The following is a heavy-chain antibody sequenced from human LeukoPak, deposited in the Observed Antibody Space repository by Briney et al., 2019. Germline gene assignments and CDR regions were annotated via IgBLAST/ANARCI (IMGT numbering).Heavy chain of an antibody. CDR3: AGAWLRIKDDYYGMDV. V-gene: IGHV1-69*13. Sequence: SVKVSCKASGGTFSSYAISWVRQAPGQGLEWMGGIIPIFGTANYAQKFQGRVTITADESTSTAYMELSSLRSEDMAVYYCAGAWLRIKDDYYGMDVWGQGTTVTVSS. D-gene: IGHD2-15*01. J-gene: IGHJ6*02. CDR1: GGTFSSYA. CDR2: IIPIFGTA.